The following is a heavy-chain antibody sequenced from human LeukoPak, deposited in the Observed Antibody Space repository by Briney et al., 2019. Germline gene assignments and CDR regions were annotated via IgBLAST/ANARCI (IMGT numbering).Heavy chain of an antibody. J-gene: IGHJ4*02. Sequence: PGGSLRPSCAASGFTFDDYGMSWVRQAPGKGLEWVSGISGSGGSTYYADSVKGRFTIFRDNSKNTLYLQMNSLRAEDTAVYHCANGWSPDYWGRGTLVTVSS. CDR2: ISGSGGST. D-gene: IGHD2-15*01. V-gene: IGHV3-23*01. CDR1: GFTFDDYG. CDR3: ANGWSPDY.